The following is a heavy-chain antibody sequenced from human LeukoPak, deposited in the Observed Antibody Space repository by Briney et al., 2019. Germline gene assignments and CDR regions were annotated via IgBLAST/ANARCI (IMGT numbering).Heavy chain of an antibody. Sequence: GGSLRLSCAASGFTFSSYGMHWVRQAPGKGLEWVAVISYDGSNKYYADSVKGRFTISRDNSKNTLYLQMNSLRAEDTAVYYCARGHSSSSGSPDYWGQGTLVTVSS. CDR2: ISYDGSNK. CDR1: GFTFSSYG. V-gene: IGHV3-30*03. D-gene: IGHD6-6*01. CDR3: ARGHSSSSGSPDY. J-gene: IGHJ4*02.